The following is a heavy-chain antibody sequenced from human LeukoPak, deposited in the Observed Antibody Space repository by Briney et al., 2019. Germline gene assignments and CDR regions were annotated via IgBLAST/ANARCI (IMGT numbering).Heavy chain of an antibody. CDR2: IDHNSGDT. Sequence: ASVKVSCKASGYTFRAYYMHWVRQAPGQGLEWMGWIDHNSGDTNYAQKFQGRVAMTRDTSITTVYMEMSRLRSDDTAVYYCARDSYGTHCHYWGQGTLVTVSS. CDR3: ARDSYGTHCHY. D-gene: IGHD2-21*02. V-gene: IGHV1-2*02. CDR1: GYTFRAYY. J-gene: IGHJ4*02.